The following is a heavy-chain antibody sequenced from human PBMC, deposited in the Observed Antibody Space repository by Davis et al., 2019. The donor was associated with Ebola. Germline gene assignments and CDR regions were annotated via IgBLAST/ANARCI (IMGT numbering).Heavy chain of an antibody. D-gene: IGHD2-15*01. V-gene: IGHV3-64*04. CDR1: GFTFSSYG. J-gene: IGHJ6*02. Sequence: GESLKISCAASGFTFSSYGMHWVRQAPGKGLEYVSAFSNNGGSTYYAGSVKGRFSVSRDNSKNTLYLHMNSLRAEDTAVYYCAKERLMGVVVVAATQGMDVWGQGTTVTVSS. CDR3: AKERLMGVVVVAATQGMDV. CDR2: FSNNGGST.